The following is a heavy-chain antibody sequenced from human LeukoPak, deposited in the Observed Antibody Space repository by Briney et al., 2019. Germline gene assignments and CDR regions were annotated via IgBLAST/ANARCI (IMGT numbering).Heavy chain of an antibody. CDR2: IWYDGSNK. CDR1: GFTFSSYG. CDR3: ARVGSIAAPNNYYYYGMDV. D-gene: IGHD6-25*01. Sequence: GGSLRLSCAASGFTFSSYGMHWVRQAPGKGLEWVAVIWYDGSNKYYADSVKGRFTISRDNSKNTLYLQMNSLRAEDAAVYYCARVGSIAAPNNYYYYGMDVWGQGTTVTVSS. V-gene: IGHV3-33*01. J-gene: IGHJ6*02.